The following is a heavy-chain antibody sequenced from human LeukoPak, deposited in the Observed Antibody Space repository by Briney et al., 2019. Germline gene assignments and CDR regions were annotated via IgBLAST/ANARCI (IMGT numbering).Heavy chain of an antibody. D-gene: IGHD2-2*01. CDR2: INHSGST. J-gene: IGHJ5*02. CDR3: AIVVVPAAMREGFWFDP. CDR1: GGSFSGYY. Sequence: SETLSLTCAVYGGSFSGYYWSWIRQPPGKGLEWSGEINHSGSTNYNPSLKSRVTISVDTSNNQFSRKLSSVTAEDTAVYYCAIVVVPAAMREGFWFDPWGQGTLVTVSS. V-gene: IGHV4-34*01.